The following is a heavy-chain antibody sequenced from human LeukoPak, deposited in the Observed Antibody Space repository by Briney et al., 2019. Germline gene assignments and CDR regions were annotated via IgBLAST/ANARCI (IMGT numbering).Heavy chain of an antibody. V-gene: IGHV3-7*01. Sequence: GGSLRLSCAVSGITLSNYGMSWVRQAPGKGLEWVASIGKDGSEKSYVDSVKGRFTISRDNAKNSLYLQMNSLRAEDTAVYYCTRNRGLDVWGQGTTVTVSS. CDR3: TRNRGLDV. D-gene: IGHD6-25*01. J-gene: IGHJ6*02. CDR1: GITLSNYG. CDR2: IGKDGSEK.